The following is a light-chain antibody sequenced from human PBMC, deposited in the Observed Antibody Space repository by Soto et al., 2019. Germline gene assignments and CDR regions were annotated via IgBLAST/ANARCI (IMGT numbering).Light chain of an antibody. V-gene: IGKV1-27*01. Sequence: DIQMAQSPSSLSASVGDRVTITCRASRGIYTHLAWYQQKPGNAPKLLIYGASTLQSGVPSRFSASGSGTDFFLTISGLQSEDVRTYFCQTYDKAPWTFGPGTRV. CDR1: RGIYTH. J-gene: IGKJ1*01. CDR2: GAS. CDR3: QTYDKAPWT.